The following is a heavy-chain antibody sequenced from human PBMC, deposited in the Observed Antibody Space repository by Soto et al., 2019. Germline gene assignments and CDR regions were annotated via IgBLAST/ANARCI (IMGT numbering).Heavy chain of an antibody. V-gene: IGHV3-53*01. CDR2: IYSEGTP. J-gene: IGHJ6*02. CDR1: GFTVGSNY. Sequence: EVQLVESGGGLTQPGVSLRLSCAASGFTVGSNYMSWVRQAPGKGLEWVSVIYSEGTPYYADSVKGRFTISRENSNNTLYLHMNNLRAEDTAVYYCARSTYYDILTGSYYYDAMDVWGQGTTGTVSS. CDR3: ARSTYYDILTGSYYYDAMDV. D-gene: IGHD3-9*01.